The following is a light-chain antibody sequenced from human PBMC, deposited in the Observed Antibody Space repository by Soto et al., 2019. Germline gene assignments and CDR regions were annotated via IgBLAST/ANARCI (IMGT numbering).Light chain of an antibody. Sequence: EIVLTQSPGTLSLSPGERATLSCRASQSVSSSFLAWYQQKLGQAPRLLIYGASRRATGIPDRFSGSGSGTVFTLTINRLEPEDFAVYYCQQYGSSPTFGQGTRLEIK. CDR2: GAS. V-gene: IGKV3-20*01. CDR3: QQYGSSPT. J-gene: IGKJ5*01. CDR1: QSVSSSF.